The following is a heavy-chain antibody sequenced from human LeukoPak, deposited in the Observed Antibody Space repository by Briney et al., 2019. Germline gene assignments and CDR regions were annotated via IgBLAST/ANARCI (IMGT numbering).Heavy chain of an antibody. CDR2: ISYDGSNK. CDR1: GFTFSSYA. V-gene: IGHV3-30-3*01. CDR3: ATTYYNPPD. Sequence: GGSLRLSCAASGFTFSSYAMHWVRQAPGKGLEWVAVISYDGSNKYYADSVKGRFTISRDNSKNTLYLQMNSLRAEDTAVYYCATTYYNPPDWGQGTLVTVSS. J-gene: IGHJ4*02. D-gene: IGHD3-10*01.